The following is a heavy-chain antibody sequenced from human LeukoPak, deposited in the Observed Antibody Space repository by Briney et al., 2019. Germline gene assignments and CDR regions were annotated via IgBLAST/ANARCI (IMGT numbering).Heavy chain of an antibody. CDR3: AREEVTIFGVVIIDYYGMDV. Sequence: GGSLRLSCAASGFTFSDYYMSWIRQAPGKGLEWVSYISSSGSTIYYADSVKGRFTISRDNAKNSLYLQTNSLRAEDTAVYYCAREEVTIFGVVIIDYYGMDVWGQGTTVTVSS. V-gene: IGHV3-11*01. CDR1: GFTFSDYY. D-gene: IGHD3-3*01. CDR2: ISSSGSTI. J-gene: IGHJ6*02.